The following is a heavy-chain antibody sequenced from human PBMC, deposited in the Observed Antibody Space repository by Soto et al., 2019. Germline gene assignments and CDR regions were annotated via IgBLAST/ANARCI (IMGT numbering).Heavy chain of an antibody. J-gene: IGHJ5*02. Sequence: PSETLSLTCAVYGGSFSGYYWSWIRQPPGKGLEWIGEINHSGSTNYNPSLKSRVTISVDTSKNQFSLKLSSVTAADTAVYYCARAHIVLMVYAIPIYNWFDPWGQGTLVTV. CDR2: INHSGST. CDR3: ARAHIVLMVYAIPIYNWFDP. CDR1: GGSFSGYY. V-gene: IGHV4-34*01. D-gene: IGHD2-8*01.